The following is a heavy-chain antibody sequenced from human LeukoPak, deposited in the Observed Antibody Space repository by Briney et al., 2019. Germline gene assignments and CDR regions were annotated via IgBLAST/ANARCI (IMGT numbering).Heavy chain of an antibody. CDR3: ARQGCSSTSCHTIDY. CDR1: GYSFTSYW. D-gene: IGHD2-2*02. CDR2: IYPGDSDT. Sequence: GESLKISCKGSGYSFTSYWIGWVRQMPGKGLEWMGIIYPGDSDTRYSPSFQGQVTISADKSISTAYLQWSSLKASDTARYYCARQGCSSTSCHTIDYWGQGTLVTVSS. V-gene: IGHV5-51*01. J-gene: IGHJ4*02.